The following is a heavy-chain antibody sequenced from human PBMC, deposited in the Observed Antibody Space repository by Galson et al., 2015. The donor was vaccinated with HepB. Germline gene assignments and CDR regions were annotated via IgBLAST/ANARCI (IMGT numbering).Heavy chain of an antibody. CDR2: IKSKTDGGTT. V-gene: IGHV3-15*01. Sequence: SLRLSCAASGFTFSNAWMSWVRQAPGKGLEWVGRIKSKTDGGTTDYAPPVKGRFTISRDDSKNTLYMQMNSLKTEDTDVYYCTTSRISIGGSYYFDYWGQGTLVTVSS. CDR1: GFTFSNAW. CDR3: TTSRISIGGSYYFDY. J-gene: IGHJ4*02. D-gene: IGHD2-15*01.